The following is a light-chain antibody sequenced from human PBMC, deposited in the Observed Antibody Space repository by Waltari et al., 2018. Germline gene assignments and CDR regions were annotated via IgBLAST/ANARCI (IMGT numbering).Light chain of an antibody. V-gene: IGLV1-44*01. J-gene: IGLJ1*01. CDR3: AAWDDSLKGYV. Sequence: QSVLTQPPSASGTPGQRVTISCSGSSPNIGSNTVPWYQQLPGTAPKLLIYSNTQRPSGVPDRFSGSKSGTSASLAISGLQSEDEADYYCAAWDDSLKGYVFGTGTKVTVL. CDR2: SNT. CDR1: SPNIGSNT.